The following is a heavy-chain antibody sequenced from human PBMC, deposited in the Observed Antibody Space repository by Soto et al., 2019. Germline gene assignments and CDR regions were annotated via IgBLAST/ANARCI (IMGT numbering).Heavy chain of an antibody. V-gene: IGHV3-33*01. D-gene: IGHD3-10*01. CDR1: GFTFSSYG. CDR3: ARMYGSGSLDAFDI. J-gene: IGHJ3*02. Sequence: QVQLVESGGGVVQPGRSLRLSCAASGFTFSSYGMHWVRQAPGKGLEWVAVIWYDGSNKYYADSVKGRFTISRDNSKNTLYLQMNSLRAEDTAVYYCARMYGSGSLDAFDIWGQGTMVTVSS. CDR2: IWYDGSNK.